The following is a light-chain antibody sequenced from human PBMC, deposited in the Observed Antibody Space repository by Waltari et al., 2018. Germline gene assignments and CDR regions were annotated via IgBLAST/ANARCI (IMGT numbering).Light chain of an antibody. Sequence: DIQMTQSPSSLSASVGDRVTITCRASQSISSYLNWYQQKPGTAPKLLIYAASSLQSGVPSRFSGSGSETDFTLTISSLQPEDFATYYCQQSYSTPLTFGGGTKVEIK. V-gene: IGKV1-39*01. CDR3: QQSYSTPLT. CDR2: AAS. J-gene: IGKJ4*01. CDR1: QSISSY.